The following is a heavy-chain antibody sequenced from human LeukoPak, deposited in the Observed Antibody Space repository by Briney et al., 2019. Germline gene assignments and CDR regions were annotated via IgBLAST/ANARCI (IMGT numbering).Heavy chain of an antibody. V-gene: IGHV4-59*10. D-gene: IGHD3-22*01. CDR3: ANLHRDSDGYYYVDN. J-gene: IGHJ4*02. CDR1: GGSFSGYY. CDR2: IYTSGST. Sequence: SETLSLTCAVYGGSFSGYYWSWIRQPAGKGLEWIGRIYTSGSTKYNPSLKSRVTMSLDKSKNQFSLKLSSVIAADTAVYYCANLHRDSDGYYYVDNWGQETLVTVSS.